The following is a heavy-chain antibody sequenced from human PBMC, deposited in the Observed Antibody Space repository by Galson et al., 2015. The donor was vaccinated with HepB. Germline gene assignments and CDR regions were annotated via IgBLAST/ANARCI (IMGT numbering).Heavy chain of an antibody. Sequence: CAISGDSVSSNSAAWNWIRQSPSRGLEWLGRTYYRSKWYNDYAVSVKSRITINPDTSKNQFSLQLNSVTPEDTAVYYCASSTVTTFDFDYWGQGTLVTVSS. CDR2: TYYRSKWYN. J-gene: IGHJ4*02. D-gene: IGHD4-17*01. CDR3: ASSTVTTFDFDY. CDR1: GDSVSSNSAA. V-gene: IGHV6-1*01.